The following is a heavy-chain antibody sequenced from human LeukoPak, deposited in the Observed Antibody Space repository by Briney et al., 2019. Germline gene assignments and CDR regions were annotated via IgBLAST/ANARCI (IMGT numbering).Heavy chain of an antibody. V-gene: IGHV4-34*01. CDR2: INHSGST. Sequence: GSLRLSCAVSGFSFSHSWMSWVRQAPDKGLEWIGEINHSGSTNYNPSLKSGVTISVVKSKNQFSLKLSSVTAAETAVYYCARHKGSSGWYNWFDPWGQGTLVTVSS. D-gene: IGHD6-19*01. J-gene: IGHJ5*02. CDR1: GFSFSHSW. CDR3: ARHKGSSGWYNWFDP.